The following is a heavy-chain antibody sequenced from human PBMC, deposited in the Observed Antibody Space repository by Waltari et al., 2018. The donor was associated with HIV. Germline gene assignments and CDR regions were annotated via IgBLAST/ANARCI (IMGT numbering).Heavy chain of an antibody. CDR3: VRGAIFGVVISSFES. CDR1: GGSISSGHYY. D-gene: IGHD3-3*01. CDR2: IDYSGNT. V-gene: IGHV4-30-4*01. J-gene: IGHJ4*02. Sequence: QVQLQESGPGLVKPSQTLSLTCTVSGGSISSGHYYWSWIRQPPGKGLGWIGYIDYSGNTYYNPSLRSQVIISVDTSKNQFSLKLSSVTAADTAVFYCVRGAIFGVVISSFESWGQGTLVTVSS.